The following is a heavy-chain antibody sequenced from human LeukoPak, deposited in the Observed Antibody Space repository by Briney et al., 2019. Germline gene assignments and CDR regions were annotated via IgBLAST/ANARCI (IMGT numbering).Heavy chain of an antibody. V-gene: IGHV3-21*01. D-gene: IGHD2-2*01. CDR3: ARIQLNSYYYYMCV. J-gene: IGHJ6*03. Sequence: GGSLRLSCAASGFTFSTYIMSWVRQAPGGGLEWVSSICNSSSYIYYADSLKGRFTISRDNAKNSLYLQMNSLRAEDTAVYYCARIQLNSYYYYMCVGRRGTTVTVSS. CDR2: ICNSSSYI. CDR1: GFTFSTYI.